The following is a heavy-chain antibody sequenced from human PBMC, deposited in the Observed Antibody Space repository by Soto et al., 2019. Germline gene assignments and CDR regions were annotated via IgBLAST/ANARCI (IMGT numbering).Heavy chain of an antibody. V-gene: IGHV1-18*01. CDR3: ARDDFWSGYYPLDYYYGMDV. CDR1: GYTFTSYG. CDR2: ISAYNGNT. D-gene: IGHD3-3*01. Sequence: ASVKVSCKASGYTFTSYGIGWVRQAPGQGLEWMGWISAYNGNTNYAQKLQGRVTMTTDTSTSTAYMELRSLRSDDTAVYYCARDDFWSGYYPLDYYYGMDVWGQGTTVTVSS. J-gene: IGHJ6*02.